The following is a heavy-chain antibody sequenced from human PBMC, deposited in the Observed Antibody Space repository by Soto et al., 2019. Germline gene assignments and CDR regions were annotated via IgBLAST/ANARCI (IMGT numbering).Heavy chain of an antibody. J-gene: IGHJ5*02. CDR3: VNSSPQNCYFWSGNIWSDP. CDR2: IYYSGST. D-gene: IGHD3-3*01. CDR1: GGSISSGGYY. Sequence: PSETLSLTCTVSGGSISSGGYYWSWIRQHPGKGLDWIGYIYYSGSTYYNPSLKSRVTISVDTSKDQFSLKLSSVTAADTAVYFCVNSSPQNCYFWSGNIWSDPWGQGTLVTVSS. V-gene: IGHV4-31*03.